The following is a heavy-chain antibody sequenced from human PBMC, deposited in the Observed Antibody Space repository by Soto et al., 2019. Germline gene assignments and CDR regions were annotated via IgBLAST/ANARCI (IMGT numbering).Heavy chain of an antibody. D-gene: IGHD6-19*01. CDR1: GGSTSSYY. J-gene: IGHJ4*02. CDR3: ARGFSGWYYFDY. V-gene: IGHV4-59*01. Sequence: SETLSLTCTVSGGSTSSYYWSWIRQPPGKGLEWIGYIYYSGSTDYNPSLKSRVTISVDTSKNQFSLKLSPVTAADTAVYYCARGFSGWYYFDYWGQGTLVTVSS. CDR2: IYYSGST.